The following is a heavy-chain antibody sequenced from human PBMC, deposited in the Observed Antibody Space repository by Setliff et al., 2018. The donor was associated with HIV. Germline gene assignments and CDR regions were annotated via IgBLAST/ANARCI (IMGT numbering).Heavy chain of an antibody. D-gene: IGHD5-12*01. V-gene: IGHV4-34*01. Sequence: SETLSLTCAVYGGSFNDYYWSLIRQPPGKGLEWIGEIIHSGSINYNPSLKSRVTISVDTYNNQFSLNMNSVNAADTAVYYCARGYASGYDAYGYWGQGTLVTVSS. J-gene: IGHJ4*02. CDR3: ARGYASGYDAYGY. CDR2: IIHSGSI. CDR1: GGSFNDYY.